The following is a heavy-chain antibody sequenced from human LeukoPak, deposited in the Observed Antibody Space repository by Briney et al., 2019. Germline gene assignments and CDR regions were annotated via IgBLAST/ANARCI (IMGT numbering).Heavy chain of an antibody. CDR1: GFTFDSYA. J-gene: IGHJ4*02. V-gene: IGHV3-21*01. Sequence: GGSLRLSCAPSGFTFDSYAMHWVRQAPGKGLEWVSFISSSSTYRYYADSVKGRFTISRDNARNSLYLQMNSLRAEDTAVYYCARAPAHADYFDYWGQGTLVTVSS. CDR3: ARAPAHADYFDY. CDR2: ISSSSTYR.